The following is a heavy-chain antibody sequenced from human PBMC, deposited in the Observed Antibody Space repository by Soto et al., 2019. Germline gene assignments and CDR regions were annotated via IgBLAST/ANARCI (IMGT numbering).Heavy chain of an antibody. CDR1: GYTFTSYD. CDR2: MNPNSGNT. CDR3: ARGVYDFWSGYYQNFDY. V-gene: IGHV1-8*01. Sequence: QVQLVQSGAEVKKPGASVKVSCKASGYTFTSYDINWVRQATGQGLEWMGWMNPNSGNTGYAQKFLGRVTMTRNTSISTAYMELSSLRSEDTAVYYCARGVYDFWSGYYQNFDYWGQGTLVTVSS. J-gene: IGHJ4*02. D-gene: IGHD3-3*01.